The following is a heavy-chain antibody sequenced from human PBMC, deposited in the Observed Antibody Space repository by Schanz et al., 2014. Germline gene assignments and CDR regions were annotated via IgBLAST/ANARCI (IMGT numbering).Heavy chain of an antibody. CDR1: GFNFSSYS. D-gene: IGHD3-10*01. J-gene: IGHJ6*02. CDR3: AKDGPGGSGSYSADGGMDV. V-gene: IGHV3-23*04. Sequence: EVKMVESGGGLVKPGGSLRLSCAASGFNFSSYSLNWVRQAPGKGLEWVSAISGGGGTTYYTDSVKGRFTISRDNSKSTLYLQMNSLRAEDTAVYYCAKDGPGGSGSYSADGGMDVWGQGTTVTVSS. CDR2: ISGGGGTT.